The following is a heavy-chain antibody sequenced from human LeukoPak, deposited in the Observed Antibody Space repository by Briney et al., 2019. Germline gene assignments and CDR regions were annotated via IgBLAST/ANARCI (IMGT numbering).Heavy chain of an antibody. D-gene: IGHD3-16*01. Sequence: GGSLRLSCAASGFTFSSYAMSWVRQAPGKGLEWVSGISPSGGITYYTDSVKGRFTISRDNSKNTQSLQMNSLRAEDTAVYYCAKDDDWGRYKHWGQGTLVTVSS. CDR2: ISPSGGIT. V-gene: IGHV3-23*01. CDR3: AKDDDWGRYKH. CDR1: GFTFSSYA. J-gene: IGHJ1*01.